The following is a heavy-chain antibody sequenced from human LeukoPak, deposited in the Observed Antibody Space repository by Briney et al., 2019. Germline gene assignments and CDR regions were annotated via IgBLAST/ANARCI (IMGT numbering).Heavy chain of an antibody. V-gene: IGHV5-51*01. D-gene: IGHD3-10*01. CDR2: IYPSNSDT. Sequence: GESLKISSKGSTYTFTNYGIGWVRQMPGKGLEWMGVIYPSNSDTTYSPSFRGQVAISADKSIRTAYLQWNSLKASDTAMYYCARHGGDVWGTGTTVTVSS. J-gene: IGHJ6*04. CDR3: ARHGGDV. CDR1: TYTFTNYG.